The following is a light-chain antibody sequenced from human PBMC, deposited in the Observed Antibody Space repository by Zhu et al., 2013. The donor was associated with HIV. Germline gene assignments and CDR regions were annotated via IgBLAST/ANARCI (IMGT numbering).Light chain of an antibody. CDR1: QSITNW. J-gene: IGKJ3*01. CDR3: QHVNSNAA. CDR2: DAS. Sequence: DIQMTQSPSTLSASVGDRVTITCRASQSITNWLAWYQQKPGKAPKLLIYDASNLESGVPSRFGGRGSGTEFTLTITSLQPDDFATYYCQHVNSNAAFGPGTKVDV. V-gene: IGKV1-5*01.